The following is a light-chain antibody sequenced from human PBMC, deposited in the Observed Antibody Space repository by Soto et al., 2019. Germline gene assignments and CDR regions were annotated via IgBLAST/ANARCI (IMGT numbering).Light chain of an antibody. V-gene: IGKV3-20*01. CDR2: GAS. J-gene: IGKJ1*01. Sequence: EIVMTQSPGTLSLSPGDRATLSCRASQSVSSRLAWYQQKPGQAPGLLISGASSRATGIPDRFSGSGSGTDFTLTISRLEPEDFATYYCQHYNSYSEAFGQGTKVEIK. CDR1: QSVSSR. CDR3: QHYNSYSEA.